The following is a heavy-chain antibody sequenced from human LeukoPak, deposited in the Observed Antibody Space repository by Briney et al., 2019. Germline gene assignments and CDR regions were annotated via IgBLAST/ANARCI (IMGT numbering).Heavy chain of an antibody. J-gene: IGHJ4*02. CDR1: GGSISSSSYY. Sequence: SETLSLTCTVSGGSISSSSYYWGWIRQPPGKGLEWIRSIYYSGSTYYNPSLKSRVTISVDTSKNQFSLKLSSVTAADTAMYYCARIPTVSHDGGYWGQGTLVTVSS. D-gene: IGHD4-11*01. CDR3: ARIPTVSHDGGY. V-gene: IGHV4-39*07. CDR2: IYYSGST.